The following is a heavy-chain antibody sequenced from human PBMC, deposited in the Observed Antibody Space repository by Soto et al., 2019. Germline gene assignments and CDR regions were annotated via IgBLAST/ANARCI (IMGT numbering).Heavy chain of an antibody. J-gene: IGHJ4*02. CDR1: GFTFSNAW. CDR2: IKSKTDGGTT. Sequence: EVQLVESGGGLVKPGGSLRLSCAGSGFTFSNAWMSWVRQAPGQGLEWVGRIKSKTDGGTTDYGAPVKGRFTISRDDSKNTLYFQMNSLKTEDTAVYYCTIPYRSSHYWGQGTLVTVSS. D-gene: IGHD6-6*01. CDR3: TIPYRSSHY. V-gene: IGHV3-15*01.